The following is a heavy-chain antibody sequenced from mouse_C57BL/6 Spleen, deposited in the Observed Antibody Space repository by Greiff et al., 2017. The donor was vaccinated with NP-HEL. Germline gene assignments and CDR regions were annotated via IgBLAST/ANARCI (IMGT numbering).Heavy chain of an antibody. Sequence: QVQLQQPGAELVRPGSSVKLSCKASGYTFTSYWMDWVKQRPGQGLEWIGNIYPSDSETHYNQKFKDKATLTVDKSSSTAYMQLSSLTSEDSAVYYCARTGYDYDGRSFMDYWGQGTSVTVSS. CDR2: IYPSDSET. CDR1: GYTFTSYW. V-gene: IGHV1-61*01. CDR3: ARTGYDYDGRSFMDY. D-gene: IGHD2-4*01. J-gene: IGHJ4*01.